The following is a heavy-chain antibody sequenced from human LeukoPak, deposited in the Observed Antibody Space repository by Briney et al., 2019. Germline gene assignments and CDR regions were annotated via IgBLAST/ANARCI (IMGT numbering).Heavy chain of an antibody. CDR1: GFTFSNYN. J-gene: IGHJ4*02. CDR3: VKDLTYTFDY. CDR2: IGDTGGTT. V-gene: IGHV3-64D*09. Sequence: GGSLGLSCSASGFTFSNYNMHWVRQSPGKGLEHVSIIGDTGGTTRYADSVKGRFSVSRDNSKNTLYLQMSSLRPDDTAIYYCVKDLTYTFDYWGQGTLVTVSS. D-gene: IGHD3-16*01.